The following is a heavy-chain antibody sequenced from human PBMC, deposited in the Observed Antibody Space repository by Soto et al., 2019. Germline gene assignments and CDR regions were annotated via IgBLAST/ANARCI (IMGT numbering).Heavy chain of an antibody. J-gene: IGHJ3*02. D-gene: IGHD3-16*01. CDR2: IWHDGTFT. CDR1: GFTFSSFG. CDR3: SRDRHLRGAPDDI. V-gene: IGHV3-33*01. Sequence: QVQLVESGGGVVQSGRSPRLSCAASGFTFSSFGMHWVRQAPGKGLEWVALIWHDGTFTHYADSVKGRFTISRDNSKRPLQLQMNSQKADDTAVYYCSRDRHLRGAPDDIWGQGTKVTVSS.